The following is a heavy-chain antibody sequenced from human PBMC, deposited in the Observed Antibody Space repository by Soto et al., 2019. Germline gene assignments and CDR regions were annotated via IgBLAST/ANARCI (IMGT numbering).Heavy chain of an antibody. J-gene: IGHJ5*02. Sequence: EVQLLESGGGLVQPGGSLRLSCAASAFTFSRFAMSWFRQTPGNGLVLVSAISGGGDNTFYADSVKGRFTISRDNSKNTLDLQMNGLRVEDTAVYYCAKGLSGSGAYQWFDPWGQGTLVTVSS. V-gene: IGHV3-23*01. CDR1: AFTFSRFA. CDR2: ISGGGDNT. D-gene: IGHD3-10*01. CDR3: AKGLSGSGAYQWFDP.